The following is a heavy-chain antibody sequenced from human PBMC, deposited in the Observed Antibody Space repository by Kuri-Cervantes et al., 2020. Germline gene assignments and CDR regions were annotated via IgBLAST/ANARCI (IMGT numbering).Heavy chain of an antibody. J-gene: IGHJ6*03. CDR3: ATRSGYYSLYYYYMDV. CDR2: INTNTGNP. Sequence: ASVKVSCKASGYTFTSYAMNWVRQAPGQGLEWMGWINTNTGNPTYAQGFTGRFVFSLDTSVSTAYLQISSLKAEDTAVYYCATRSGYYSLYYYYMDVWGKGTTVTVSS. D-gene: IGHD3-3*01. V-gene: IGHV7-4-1*02. CDR1: GYTFTSYA.